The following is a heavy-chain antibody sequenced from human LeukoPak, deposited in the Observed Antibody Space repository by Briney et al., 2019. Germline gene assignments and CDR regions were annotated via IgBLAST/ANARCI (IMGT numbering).Heavy chain of an antibody. D-gene: IGHD3-10*01. Sequence: PSETLSLTCTVSGVSLSSSSYYWGWIRQPPGKGLEWIGSIYYSGSTYYNPSLKSRVTISVDTSKNQFSLKLSSVTAADTAVYYCAGDTYYYGIQPWGQGTLVTVSS. V-gene: IGHV4-39*02. CDR1: GVSLSSSSYY. CDR3: AGDTYYYGIQP. CDR2: IYYSGST. J-gene: IGHJ5*02.